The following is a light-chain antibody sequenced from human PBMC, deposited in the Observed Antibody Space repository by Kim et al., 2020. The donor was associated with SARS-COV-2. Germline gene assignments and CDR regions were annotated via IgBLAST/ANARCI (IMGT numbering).Light chain of an antibody. CDR3: CSYAGSYILV. CDR1: NSDVGGYNY. Sequence: QSALTQPRSVSGSPGQSVTISCTGTNSDVGGYNYVSWYQHRPGKAPKLMIYDVNKRPSGVPDRFSGSKSGNTASLAISGLQAEDEADYYYCSYAGSYILVFGGGTQLTVL. J-gene: IGLJ3*02. CDR2: DVN. V-gene: IGLV2-11*01.